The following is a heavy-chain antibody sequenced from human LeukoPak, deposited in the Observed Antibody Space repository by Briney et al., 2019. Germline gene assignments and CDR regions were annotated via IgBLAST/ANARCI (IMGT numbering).Heavy chain of an antibody. CDR3: ARARTPGYCSSTSCREPYYFDY. CDR2: IYTSGST. D-gene: IGHD2-2*01. CDR1: GGSISSSSYY. Sequence: SETLSLTCTVSGGSISSSSYYWSWIRQPAGKGLEWIGRIYTSGSTNYNPSLKSRVTMSVDTSKNQFSLKLSSVTAADTAVYYCARARTPGYCSSTSCREPYYFDYWGQGTLVTVSS. J-gene: IGHJ4*02. V-gene: IGHV4-61*02.